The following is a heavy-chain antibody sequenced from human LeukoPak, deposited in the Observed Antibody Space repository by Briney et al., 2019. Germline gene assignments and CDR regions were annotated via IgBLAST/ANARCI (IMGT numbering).Heavy chain of an antibody. CDR3: ARANYYGSGRAAFDI. CDR2: INSDGSST. Sequence: GGSLRLSCTASGLTFSTSGFNWVRQAPGKGLVWVSRINSDGSSTSYADSVKGRFTISRDNAKNTLYLQMNSLRAEDTAVYYCARANYYGSGRAAFDIWGQGTMVTVSS. D-gene: IGHD3-10*01. CDR1: GLTFSTSG. V-gene: IGHV3-74*01. J-gene: IGHJ3*02.